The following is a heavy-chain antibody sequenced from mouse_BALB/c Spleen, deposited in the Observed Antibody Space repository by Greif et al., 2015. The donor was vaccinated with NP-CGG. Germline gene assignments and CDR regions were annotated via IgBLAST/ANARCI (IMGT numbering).Heavy chain of an antibody. CDR2: INPYNDGT. V-gene: IGHV1-14*01. CDR1: GYTFTSYV. D-gene: IGHD2-4*01. CDR3: ASRSTMISWFAY. Sequence: VQLQQPGPELVKPGASVKMSCKASGYTFTSYVMHWVKQKPGQGLEWIGYINPYNDGTKYNEKFKGKATLTSDKSSSAAYMELSSLSSEDSAGDYFASRSTMISWFAYSGQGTLVSVSA. J-gene: IGHJ3*01.